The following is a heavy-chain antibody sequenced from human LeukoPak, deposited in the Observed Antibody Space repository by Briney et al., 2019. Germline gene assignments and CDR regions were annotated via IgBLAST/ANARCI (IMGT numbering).Heavy chain of an antibody. D-gene: IGHD3-22*01. V-gene: IGHV3-20*01. J-gene: IGHJ3*02. CDR3: ARDGIPYYYDSSGYDDAFGI. CDR2: INWNGGST. CDR1: GFTFDDYG. Sequence: PGGSLRLSCAASGFTFDDYGMSWVRQAPGKGLEWVSGINWNGGSTGYADSVKGRFTISRDNAKNSLYLQMNSLRAEDTALYHCARDGIPYYYDSSGYDDAFGIWGQGTMVTVSS.